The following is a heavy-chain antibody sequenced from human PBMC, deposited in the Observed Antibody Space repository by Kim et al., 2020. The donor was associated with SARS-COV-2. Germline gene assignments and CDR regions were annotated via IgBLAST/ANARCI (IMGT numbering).Heavy chain of an antibody. CDR3: ARGCSGGSCPYYYYYGMDV. CDR1: GGTFSSYT. J-gene: IGHJ6*02. D-gene: IGHD2-15*01. V-gene: IGHV1-69*02. Sequence: SVKVSCKASGGTFSSYTISWVRQAPGQGLEWMGRIIPILGIANYAQKFQGRVTITADKSTSTAYMELSSLRSEDTPVYYCARGCSGGSCPYYYYYGMDVWGQGTTVTVSS. CDR2: IIPILGIA.